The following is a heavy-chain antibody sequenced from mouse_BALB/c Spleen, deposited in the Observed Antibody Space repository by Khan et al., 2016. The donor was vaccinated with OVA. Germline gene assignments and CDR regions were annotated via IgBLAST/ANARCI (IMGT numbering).Heavy chain of an antibody. CDR2: INTYTGEP. D-gene: IGHD2-14*01. Sequence: QIQLVQSGPELKKPGVTVKISCKASGYTFTTYGMNWVKQAPGKGLKWMGWINTYTGEPTYVDDFKGRFAFSLETSASTAYLQINNLKNEDTATYVCARMGYCGSMDYWGQGTSVTVSS. CDR1: GYTFTTYG. CDR3: ARMGYCGSMDY. V-gene: IGHV9-3-1*01. J-gene: IGHJ4*01.